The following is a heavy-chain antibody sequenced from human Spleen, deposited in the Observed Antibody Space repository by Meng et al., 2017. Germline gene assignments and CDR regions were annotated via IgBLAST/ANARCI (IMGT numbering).Heavy chain of an antibody. CDR1: GYSISSGYY. CDR3: ARYTSSGNDF. CDR2: LYHSGST. J-gene: IGHJ5*01. Sequence: ESLKISCTVSGYSISSGYYWGWIRQPPGKGLEWVGSLYHSGSTHYNPSLKSRVTISVDTSKNQFSLKLNSVTAADTAVYYCARYTSSGNDFWGHGTLVTVSS. V-gene: IGHV4-38-2*02. D-gene: IGHD6-13*01.